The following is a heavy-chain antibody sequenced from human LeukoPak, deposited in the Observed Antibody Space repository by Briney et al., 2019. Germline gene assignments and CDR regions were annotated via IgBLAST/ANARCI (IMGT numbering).Heavy chain of an antibody. D-gene: IGHD6-19*01. Sequence: GGSLRLSCAASGFTFSDYYMSWIRQAPGKGLEWVSYISSGSTIYYADSVKGRFTISRDNAKNSLYLQMNSLRAEDTAVYYCARRGVAGYDFWGQGTLVTVSS. CDR3: ARRGVAGYDF. V-gene: IGHV3-11*04. CDR1: GFTFSDYY. CDR2: ISSGSTI. J-gene: IGHJ4*02.